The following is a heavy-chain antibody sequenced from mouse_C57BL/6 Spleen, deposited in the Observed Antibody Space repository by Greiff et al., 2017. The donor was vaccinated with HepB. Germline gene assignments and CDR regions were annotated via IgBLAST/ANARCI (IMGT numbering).Heavy chain of an antibody. J-gene: IGHJ1*03. D-gene: IGHD2-2*01. V-gene: IGHV5-12*01. CDR1: GFTFSDYY. CDR2: ISNGGGST. CDR3: ARQIYYGYDDWYFDV. Sequence: EVQVVESGGGLVQPGGSLKLSCAASGFTFSDYYMYWVRQTPEKRLEWVAYISNGGGSTYYPDTVKGRFTISRDNAKNTLYLQMSRLKSEDTAMYYCARQIYYGYDDWYFDVCGTGTTVTVSS.